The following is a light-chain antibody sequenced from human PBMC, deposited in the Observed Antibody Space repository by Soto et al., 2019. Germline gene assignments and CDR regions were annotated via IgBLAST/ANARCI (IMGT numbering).Light chain of an antibody. CDR1: QSVSSR. J-gene: IGKJ1*01. V-gene: IGKV3-20*01. Sequence: EIVITQSPVTRSFSAVERAALSCRASQSVSSRLAWYQQKPGQAPRLLIYDASNRATGIPDRFSGSGSGTDFTLTISRLEPEDFAVYYCQQYGSSPGTFGQGTKVDIK. CDR3: QQYGSSPGT. CDR2: DAS.